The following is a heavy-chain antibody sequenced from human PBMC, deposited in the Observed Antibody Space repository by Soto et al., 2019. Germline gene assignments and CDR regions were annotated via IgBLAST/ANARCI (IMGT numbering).Heavy chain of an antibody. Sequence: QVQLVESGGGVVQPGRSLRLSCAASGFTFSTYGMHWVRQAPGKGLEWVAVIWNDGSTKYYADSVKGRFTISRDDSKNTLYLQRNSLRAEDTAVYYCARVLRYFDWDYAFDIWGQGTMVTVSS. CDR2: IWNDGSTK. V-gene: IGHV3-33*01. D-gene: IGHD3-9*01. CDR3: ARVLRYFDWDYAFDI. J-gene: IGHJ3*02. CDR1: GFTFSTYG.